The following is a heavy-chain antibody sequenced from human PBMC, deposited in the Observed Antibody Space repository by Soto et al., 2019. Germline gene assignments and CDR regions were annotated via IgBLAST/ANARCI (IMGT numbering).Heavy chain of an antibody. Sequence: SETLSLTCTVSGGSISSGDYYWSWIRQPPGKGLEWIGYIYYSGSTNYNPSLKSRVTISVDTSKNQFSLKLSSVTAADTAVYYCARGNNWNYYYYYGMDVWGQGTTVTVSS. D-gene: IGHD1-1*01. J-gene: IGHJ6*02. CDR2: IYYSGST. V-gene: IGHV4-30-4*01. CDR1: GGSISSGDYY. CDR3: ARGNNWNYYYYYGMDV.